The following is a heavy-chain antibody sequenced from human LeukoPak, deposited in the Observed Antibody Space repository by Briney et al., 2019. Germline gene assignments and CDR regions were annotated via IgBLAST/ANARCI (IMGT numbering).Heavy chain of an antibody. V-gene: IGHV3-73*01. D-gene: IGHD4-23*01. CDR1: GFTFSGFA. Sequence: GGSLRLSCAASGFTFSGFAIHWVRQASGKGLEWVGRIRNKANGYATAYAASVRGRFTVSRDDSKNTAFLQMNSLKTEDTAVYYCVRLSDPVVSSFDCWGQGTLVTVSS. J-gene: IGHJ4*02. CDR3: VRLSDPVVSSFDC. CDR2: IRNKANGYAT.